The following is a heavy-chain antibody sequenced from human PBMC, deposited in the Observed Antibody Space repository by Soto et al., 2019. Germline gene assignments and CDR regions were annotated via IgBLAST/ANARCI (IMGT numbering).Heavy chain of an antibody. Sequence: SETLSLTCAVYGGSFSGYYWSWIRQPPGKGLEWIGEINHSGSTNYNPSLKSRVTISVDTSKNQFSLKLSSVTAADTAVYYCARDPSSSWSPYFDYWGQGTLVTVSS. CDR3: ARDPSSSWSPYFDY. V-gene: IGHV4-34*01. D-gene: IGHD6-13*01. CDR1: GGSFSGYY. CDR2: INHSGST. J-gene: IGHJ4*02.